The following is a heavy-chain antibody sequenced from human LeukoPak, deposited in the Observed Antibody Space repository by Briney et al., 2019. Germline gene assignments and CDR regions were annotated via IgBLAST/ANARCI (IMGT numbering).Heavy chain of an antibody. J-gene: IGHJ4*02. CDR3: ARDGGASDFDY. Sequence: GASVKVSCKASGYTFNGYYMHWVRRAPGQGLEWLGWINPHSGDTNYAQKLQGRVTMTTDTSTSTAYMELRSLRSDDTAVYYYARDGGASDFDYWGQGTLVTVSS. CDR1: GYTFNGYY. V-gene: IGHV1-2*02. CDR2: INPHSGDT.